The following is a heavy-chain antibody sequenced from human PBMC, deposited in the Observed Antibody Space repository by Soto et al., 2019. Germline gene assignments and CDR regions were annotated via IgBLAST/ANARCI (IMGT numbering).Heavy chain of an antibody. CDR1: GGSISSGGYY. J-gene: IGHJ4*02. V-gene: IGHV4-31*03. D-gene: IGHD2-15*01. CDR2: IYYSGST. Sequence: TLSLTCTVSGGSISSGGYYWSSIRQHPGKGLEWIGYIYYSGSTYYNPSLKSRVTISVDTSKNQFSLKLSSVTAPDTAVYYCARVDCSGGSCYGFDYWGQGTLVTVSS. CDR3: ARVDCSGGSCYGFDY.